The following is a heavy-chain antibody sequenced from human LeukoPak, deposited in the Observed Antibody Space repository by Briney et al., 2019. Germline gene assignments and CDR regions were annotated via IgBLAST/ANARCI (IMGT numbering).Heavy chain of an antibody. D-gene: IGHD3-10*01. V-gene: IGHV4-34*01. CDR3: ARRAYGKKAFDY. Sequence: SETLSLTCAVYGGSFSGYYWSWIRQPPGKGLEWIGEINHSGSTNYNPSLKSRVTISVDTSKNQFSLKLSSVTAADTAVYYCARRAYGKKAFDYWGQGTLVTVSS. CDR1: GGSFSGYY. CDR2: INHSGST. J-gene: IGHJ4*02.